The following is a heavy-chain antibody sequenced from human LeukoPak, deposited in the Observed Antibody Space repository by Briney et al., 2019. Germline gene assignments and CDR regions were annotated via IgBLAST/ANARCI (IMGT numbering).Heavy chain of an antibody. CDR1: GFTFSNYA. Sequence: GGSLRLSCAASGFTFSNYAMNWVRQAPGRGLEWVSSISSSSSYIYYADSVKGRFTISRDNAKNSLYLQMNSLRAEDTAVYYCARDLYCSSTSCQRPDWFDPWGQGTLVTVSS. CDR2: ISSSSSYI. D-gene: IGHD2-2*01. CDR3: ARDLYCSSTSCQRPDWFDP. V-gene: IGHV3-21*01. J-gene: IGHJ5*02.